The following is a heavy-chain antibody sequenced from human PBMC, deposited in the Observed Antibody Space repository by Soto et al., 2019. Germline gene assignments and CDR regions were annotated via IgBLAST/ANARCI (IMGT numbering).Heavy chain of an antibody. V-gene: IGHV2-5*01. CDR2: IYWRDDK. Sequence: SGPTLVNPTETLTLTCNVSGFSLTTGRMGVSWIRQPPGKALEWLALIYWRDDKRYSPSLKSRLTITKDTSKNQVVLTMTSLDPVDTATYYCAHRRCSGGSCYNVFDIWGQGAMVTVSS. J-gene: IGHJ3*02. D-gene: IGHD2-15*01. CDR3: AHRRCSGGSCYNVFDI. CDR1: GFSLTTGRMG.